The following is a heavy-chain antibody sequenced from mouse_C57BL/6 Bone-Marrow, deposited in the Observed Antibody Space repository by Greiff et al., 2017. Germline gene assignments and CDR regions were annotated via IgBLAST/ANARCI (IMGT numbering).Heavy chain of an antibody. V-gene: IGHV1-15*01. J-gene: IGHJ2*01. CDR3: TKNYDSRGY. Sequence: QVQLQQSGAELVRPGASVTLSCKASGYTFTDYEMHWVKQTPVHGLEWIGAIDPETGGTAYNQKFKGKAILTADKSSSTAYMELRSLTSEDSAVYYCTKNYDSRGYWGQGTTLTVSS. D-gene: IGHD1-1*01. CDR2: IDPETGGT. CDR1: GYTFTDYE.